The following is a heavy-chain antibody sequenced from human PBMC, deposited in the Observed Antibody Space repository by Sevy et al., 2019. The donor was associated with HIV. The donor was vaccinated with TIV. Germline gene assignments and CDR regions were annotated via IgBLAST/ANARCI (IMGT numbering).Heavy chain of an antibody. CDR3: GRYYDFWSGYYGMYV. CDR1: GFTFSSYW. CDR2: IKQDGSEK. V-gene: IGHV3-7*01. J-gene: IGHJ6*02. D-gene: IGHD3-3*01. Sequence: GGSLRLSCAASGFTFSSYWMSWVRQAPGKGLEWVANIKQDGSEKYYVDSVKGRFTISRDNAKNSLYLQMNSLRAEDTAVYYCGRYYDFWSGYYGMYVWGQGTTVTVSS.